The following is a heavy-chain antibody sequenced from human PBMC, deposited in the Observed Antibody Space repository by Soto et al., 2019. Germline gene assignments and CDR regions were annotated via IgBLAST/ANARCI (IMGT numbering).Heavy chain of an antibody. V-gene: IGHV4-34*01. CDR1: GGSTSSDNY. CDR2: INHSGST. CDR3: ARREGITGTHGEDY. D-gene: IGHD1-20*01. Sequence: PSETLSLTCPVSGGSTSSDNYWSWIRQPPGKGLEWIGEINHSGSTNYNPSLKSRVTISVDTSKNQFSLKLSSVTAADTAVYYCARREGITGTHGEDYWGQGTLVTVSS. J-gene: IGHJ4*02.